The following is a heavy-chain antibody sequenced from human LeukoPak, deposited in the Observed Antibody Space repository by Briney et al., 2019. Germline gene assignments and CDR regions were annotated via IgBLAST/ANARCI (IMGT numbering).Heavy chain of an antibody. CDR3: ARPHTKFSRYYFDY. CDR1: GYTFTGYY. V-gene: IGHV1-2*02. D-gene: IGHD3-16*02. J-gene: IGHJ4*02. Sequence: ASVKVSCKASGYTFTGYYMHWVRQAPGQGLEWMGWINPNSGGTNYAQKFQGRVTMTRDTSISTAYMELSRLRSDDTAVYYCARPHTKFSRYYFDYWGQGTPVTVSS. CDR2: INPNSGGT.